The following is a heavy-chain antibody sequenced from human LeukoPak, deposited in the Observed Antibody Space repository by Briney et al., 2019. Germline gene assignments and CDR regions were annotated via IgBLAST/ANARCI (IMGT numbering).Heavy chain of an antibody. V-gene: IGHV4-39*07. J-gene: IGHJ4*02. Sequence: NSSETLSLTCTVSGGSISSSSYYWGWIRQPPGKGLEWIGSIYYSGSTYYNPSLKSRVTISVDTSKNQFSLKLSSVTAADTAVYYCARDLVFITYYYDSSGYYSDYWGQGTLVTVSS. CDR1: GGSISSSSYY. CDR3: ARDLVFITYYYDSSGYYSDY. D-gene: IGHD3-22*01. CDR2: IYYSGST.